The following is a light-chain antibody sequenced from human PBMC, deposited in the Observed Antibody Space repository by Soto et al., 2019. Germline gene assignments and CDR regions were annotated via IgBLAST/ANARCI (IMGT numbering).Light chain of an antibody. V-gene: IGKV1-9*01. J-gene: IGKJ1*01. CDR3: LQLNTYPWT. CDR1: QDINSF. Sequence: IHLTQSPSSLSSSLGDRVTITFLASQDINSFLAWYQQKPGKAPKLLIYAASTLQSGVPSRFSGSGSGTDFTLTISSLQPEDVATYYCLQLNTYPWTFGQGTKVDIK. CDR2: AAS.